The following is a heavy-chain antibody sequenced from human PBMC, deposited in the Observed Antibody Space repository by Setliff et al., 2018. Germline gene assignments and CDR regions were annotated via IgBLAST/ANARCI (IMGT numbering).Heavy chain of an antibody. CDR1: GASIGSGNYY. V-gene: IGHV4-61*01. J-gene: IGHJ3*02. Sequence: SETLSLTCSVSGASIGSGNYYWTWIRQPPGEGLEWIGYIFYSGNTEYNPSLKSRVTISVDTSKSQFSLKLTSVTAADTAVYYCARIRGPTGNCQEAFDIWSEGTMVTVSS. D-gene: IGHD1-1*01. CDR3: ARIRGPTGNCQEAFDI. CDR2: IFYSGNT.